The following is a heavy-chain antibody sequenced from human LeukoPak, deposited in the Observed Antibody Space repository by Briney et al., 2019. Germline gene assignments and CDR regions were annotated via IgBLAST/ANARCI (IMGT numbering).Heavy chain of an antibody. Sequence: SETLSLTCTVSGGSISSGGYYWSWIRQHPGKGLEWIGYIYYSGSTYYNPSLKSRVTISVDTSKNQFSLKLSSVTAADTAVYYCAREGSVRGRWFDPWGQGTLVTVSS. CDR2: IYYSGST. CDR3: AREGSVRGRWFDP. J-gene: IGHJ5*02. CDR1: GGSISSGGYY. V-gene: IGHV4-31*03. D-gene: IGHD3-10*01.